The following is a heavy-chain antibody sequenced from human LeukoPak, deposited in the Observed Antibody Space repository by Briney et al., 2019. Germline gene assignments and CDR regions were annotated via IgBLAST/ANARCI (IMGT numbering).Heavy chain of an antibody. CDR2: ISAYNGNT. CDR1: GYTFTNYG. J-gene: IGHJ4*02. CDR3: ARGPSSVATRQDY. V-gene: IGHV1-18*01. Sequence: ASVKVSCKASGYTFTNYGINWVRQAPGQGLEWRGWISAYNGNTNYAQKVQGRVTMTTDTSTSTAYVELRSLRSDDTAVYYCARGPSSVATRQDYWGQGTLVTVSS. D-gene: IGHD6-6*01.